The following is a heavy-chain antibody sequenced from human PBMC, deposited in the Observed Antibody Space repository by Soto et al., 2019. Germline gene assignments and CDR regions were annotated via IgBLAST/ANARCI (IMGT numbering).Heavy chain of an antibody. V-gene: IGHV1-18*01. CDR1: GYTFTSYG. Sequence: ASVKVSCKASGYTFTSYGISWVRQAPGQGLEWMGWISAYNGNTNYAQKLQGRVTMTTDTSTSTAYMELRSLRSDDTAVYYCARGGAGEAARGSENNWFDPWGQGTLVTVSS. CDR2: ISAYNGNT. J-gene: IGHJ5*02. CDR3: ARGGAGEAARGSENNWFDP. D-gene: IGHD6-6*01.